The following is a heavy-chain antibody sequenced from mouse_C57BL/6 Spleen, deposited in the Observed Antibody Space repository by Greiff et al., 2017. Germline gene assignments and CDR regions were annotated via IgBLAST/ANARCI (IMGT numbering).Heavy chain of an antibody. CDR2: ISTGSSTI. Sequence: EVMLVESGGGLVKPGASLKLSCAASGFTFTDYGMHWVRQAPGQGLEWFGYISTGSSTIYYADTVKGRFTISRDNAKNTLFLQMTSLRSEDTAMYCCGRRDCCDFDYWGQGTTLTVSS. CDR3: GRRDCCDFDY. CDR1: GFTFTDYG. J-gene: IGHJ2*01. V-gene: IGHV5-17*01.